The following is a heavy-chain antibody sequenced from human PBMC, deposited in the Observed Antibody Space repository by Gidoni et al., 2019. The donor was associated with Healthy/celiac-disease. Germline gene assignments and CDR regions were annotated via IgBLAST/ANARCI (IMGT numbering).Heavy chain of an antibody. J-gene: IGHJ6*02. CDR2: IIPILGIA. CDR3: ASSQTTTVAYYYYYGMDV. Sequence: QVQLVQSGAEVKKPGSSVKVPCKASGGTFSSYTISWVRQAPGQGLEWMGRIIPILGIANYAQKFQGRVTITADKSTSTAYMELSSLRSEDTAVYYCASSQTTTVAYYYYYGMDVWGQGTTVTVSS. D-gene: IGHD4-17*01. CDR1: GGTFSSYT. V-gene: IGHV1-69*02.